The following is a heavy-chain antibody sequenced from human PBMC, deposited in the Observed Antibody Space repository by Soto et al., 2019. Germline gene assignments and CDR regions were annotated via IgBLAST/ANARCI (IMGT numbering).Heavy chain of an antibody. CDR2: IYYSGST. J-gene: IGHJ4*02. D-gene: IGHD3-10*01. CDR3: ARSPLKLRGVIPSPFDY. CDR1: GGSISSYY. V-gene: IGHV4-59*01. Sequence: PSETLSLTCTVSGGSISSYYWSWIRQPPGKGLEWIGYIYYSGSTNYNPSLKSRVTISVDTSKNQFSLKLSSVTAADTAVYYCARSPLKLRGVIPSPFDYWGQGTLVTVSS.